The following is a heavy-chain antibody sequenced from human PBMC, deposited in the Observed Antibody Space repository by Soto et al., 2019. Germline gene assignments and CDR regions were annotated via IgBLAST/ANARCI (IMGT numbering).Heavy chain of an antibody. CDR1: GQTFNRYW. J-gene: IGHJ6*02. CDR3: VRTPFDSWSFNLHGMDV. V-gene: IGHV3-7*03. D-gene: IGHD3-3*01. CDR2: IKQDGSEE. Sequence: DVQLAESGGGLVQPGGSLRLSCVASGQTFNRYWMSWVRQAPGKGLEWVANIKQDGSEEYYVDSVKGRFTISRDNAKNSLHLQMSSLRAEDTATYYCVRTPFDSWSFNLHGMDVWGQGTTVTVSS.